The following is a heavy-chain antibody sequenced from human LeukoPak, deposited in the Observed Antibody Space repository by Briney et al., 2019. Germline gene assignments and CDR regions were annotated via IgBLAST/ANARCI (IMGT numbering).Heavy chain of an antibody. D-gene: IGHD3-10*02. J-gene: IGHJ4*02. V-gene: IGHV3-23*01. CDR1: GFAFRSYP. Sequence: PGGSLRLSCAASGFAFRSYPMTWVRQAPGKGLEWVSFISGDGDRTFYADSVKGRFTVSRDNSKNTLYLQMNSLRAEDTAVYYCAKDIFGWSAVDTSPFDYWGQGTLVTVSS. CDR2: ISGDGDRT. CDR3: AKDIFGWSAVDTSPFDY.